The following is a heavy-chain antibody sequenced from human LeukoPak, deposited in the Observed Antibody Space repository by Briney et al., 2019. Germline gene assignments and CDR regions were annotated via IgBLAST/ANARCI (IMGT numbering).Heavy chain of an antibody. Sequence: GESLKISCKGSGYSFTSYWMGWVRQMPGKGLEWMGIIYPGDSDTRYSPSFQGQVTISADKSISTAYLQWSSLKASDTAMYYCARHRKRYYYGSGSYWPGYYYGMDVWGQGTTVTVSS. CDR3: ARHRKRYYYGSGSYWPGYYYGMDV. CDR1: GYSFTSYW. V-gene: IGHV5-51*01. J-gene: IGHJ6*02. CDR2: IYPGDSDT. D-gene: IGHD3-10*01.